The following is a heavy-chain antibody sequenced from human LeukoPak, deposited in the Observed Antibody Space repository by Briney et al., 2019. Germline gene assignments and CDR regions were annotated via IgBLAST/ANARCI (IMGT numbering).Heavy chain of an antibody. Sequence: GGSLRLSCAASGFIISSFWMSWVRQAPEKGLEWVANIKYDGSEKYYVDSVKGRFTISRDNSKNTLYLQMNGLRAEDTAVYYCARTVYDYVWGSYRYSQFDYWGQGTLVTVSS. CDR3: ARTVYDYVWGSYRYSQFDY. CDR2: IKYDGSEK. J-gene: IGHJ4*02. D-gene: IGHD3-16*02. V-gene: IGHV3-7*03. CDR1: GFIISSFW.